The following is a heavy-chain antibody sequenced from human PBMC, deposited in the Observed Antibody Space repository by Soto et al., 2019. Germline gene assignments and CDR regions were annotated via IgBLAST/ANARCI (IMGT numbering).Heavy chain of an antibody. CDR3: GKILVGATGHTDADS. V-gene: IGHV4-39*01. J-gene: IGHJ4*02. CDR2: IDNNGGT. Sequence: PSETLSLTCIVSGGSVYSNGHYWGWIRQPPGKGLEWIGSIDNNGGTNYNSSLKSRVTISRDTSKNQFSLRLTSVTAADTAVYYCGKILVGATGHTDADSWGPGTLVTVSS. D-gene: IGHD2-15*01. CDR1: GGSVYSNGHY.